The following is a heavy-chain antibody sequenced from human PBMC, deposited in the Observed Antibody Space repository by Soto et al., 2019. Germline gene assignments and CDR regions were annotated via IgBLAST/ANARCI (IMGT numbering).Heavy chain of an antibody. CDR3: ARDLRIGLLRYFDWPNIHI. V-gene: IGHV3-30-3*01. CDR2: ISYDGSNK. J-gene: IGHJ4*02. Sequence: GGSLRLSCAASGFTFSSYAMHWVRQAPGKGLEWVAVISYDGSNKYYADSVKGRFTISRDNSKNTLYLQMNSLRAEDTAVYYCARDLRIGLLRYFDWPNIHIWGQGILVTVSS. CDR1: GFTFSSYA. D-gene: IGHD3-9*01.